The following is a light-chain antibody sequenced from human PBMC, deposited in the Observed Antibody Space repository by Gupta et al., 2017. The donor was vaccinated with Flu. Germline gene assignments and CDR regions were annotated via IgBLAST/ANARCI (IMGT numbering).Light chain of an antibody. J-gene: IGLJ3*02. CDR1: KLGNNF. Sequence: VSVSPGQTASIACSGDKLGNNFVSWYQQKPGQSPVLVIYQDSKRPSGIPERFSGSNSGNTATLTISGTQAMDEADFYCQTWDSSTGVFGGG. CDR3: QTWDSSTGV. CDR2: QDS. V-gene: IGLV3-1*01.